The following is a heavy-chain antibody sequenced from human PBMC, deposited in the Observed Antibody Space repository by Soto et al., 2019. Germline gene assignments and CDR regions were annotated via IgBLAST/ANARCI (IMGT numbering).Heavy chain of an antibody. CDR2: VSYSGYT. CDR1: GGSFSSSGRY. D-gene: IGHD3-22*01. V-gene: IGHV4-39*01. J-gene: IGHJ4*02. Sequence: PSETLCLTCTVSGGSFSSSGRYWGWIRQPPGKGLEWIGSVSYSGYTYDNPSLKSRVTISVDTSKNQFSLNLASVTAADTAVYYCARYYDTFDSWGQGTLVTVSS. CDR3: ARYYDTFDS.